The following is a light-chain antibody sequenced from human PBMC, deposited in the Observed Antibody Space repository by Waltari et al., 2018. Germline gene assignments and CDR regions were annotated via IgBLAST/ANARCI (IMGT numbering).Light chain of an antibody. J-gene: IGKJ1*01. V-gene: IGKV3-20*01. CDR1: QSVSRA. CDR3: QHYVSLPVT. CDR2: GAS. Sequence: IVLTQSPGTLSFSPGERATLSCRASQSVSRALAWYQQNPGQAPRLLIYGASNRATGIPDRFSGSGSGTDFSLIISRLEPEDFAVYYCQHYVSLPVTFGQGTKVEIK.